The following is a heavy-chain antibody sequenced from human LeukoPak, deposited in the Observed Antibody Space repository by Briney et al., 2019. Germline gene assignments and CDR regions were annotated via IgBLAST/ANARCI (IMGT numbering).Heavy chain of an antibody. Sequence: GKSLRLSCAASGFTFHNFAMHWVRQAPGKGLEWVAVISNDERNKYYAESVKGRFTISRDNSQNTLYLQMDSLRAEDTAVYYCANVPLYSGSYSSLDYWGQGILVAVSS. V-gene: IGHV3-30*04. D-gene: IGHD1-26*01. CDR3: ANVPLYSGSYSSLDY. J-gene: IGHJ4*02. CDR2: ISNDERNK. CDR1: GFTFHNFA.